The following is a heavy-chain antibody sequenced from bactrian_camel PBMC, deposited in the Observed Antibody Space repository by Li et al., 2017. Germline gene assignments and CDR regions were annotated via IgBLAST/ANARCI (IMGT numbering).Heavy chain of an antibody. V-gene: IGHV3S6*01. CDR1: GITFSRHD. Sequence: HVQLVESGGGLVQPGESLRLSCVASGITFSRHDMSWVRQAPGKEVEWVAGITSLPSLFRAASYADSVKGRFTISRDNAKNALILQMNTVNPGDSAMYYCAASDRTWVGSRLDSSQYEYWGQGTQVTV. CDR3: AASDRTWVGSRLDSSQYEY. CDR2: ITSLPSLFRAA. J-gene: IGHJ4*01. D-gene: IGHD5*01.